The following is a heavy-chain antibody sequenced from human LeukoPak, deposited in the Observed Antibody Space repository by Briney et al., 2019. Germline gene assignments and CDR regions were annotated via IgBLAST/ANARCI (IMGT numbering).Heavy chain of an antibody. V-gene: IGHV3-7*01. J-gene: IGHJ4*02. CDR3: ARDGYCGSTTCYALDY. Sequence: GGSLRLSCAASGFTFSSFWMSWVRQAPGKGLEWVANIKQDEIEKYYVDSVKGRFTISRDNAKNSLYLQMNNPRAEDTAVYYCARDGYCGSTTCYALDYWGQGTLVTVSS. D-gene: IGHD2-2*03. CDR1: GFTFSSFW. CDR2: IKQDEIEK.